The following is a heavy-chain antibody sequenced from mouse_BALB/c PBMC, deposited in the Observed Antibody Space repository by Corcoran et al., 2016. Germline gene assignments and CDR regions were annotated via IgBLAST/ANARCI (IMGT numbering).Heavy chain of an antibody. D-gene: IGHD2-14*01. J-gene: IGHJ3*01. Sequence: QIQLVQSGPELKKPGETVKISCKASGYTFTNYGMNWVKRAPGKGLKWMGWINTYTGEPTYANDYKGRFAFSLETTASTAYLQINNLKNEDTATYFCARGGLYYRYAWLAYWGQGTLVTVSA. CDR3: ARGGLYYRYAWLAY. CDR2: INTYTGEP. CDR1: GYTFTNYG. V-gene: IGHV9-3-1*01.